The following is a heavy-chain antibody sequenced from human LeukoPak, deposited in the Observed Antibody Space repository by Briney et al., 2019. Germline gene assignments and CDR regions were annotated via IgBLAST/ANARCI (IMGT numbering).Heavy chain of an antibody. V-gene: IGHV3-23*01. CDR2: IGGSGGST. J-gene: IGHJ4*02. D-gene: IGHD3-22*01. CDR3: AKDGTYYDSSGYLDY. Sequence: GGSLRLSCAASGFTFSSYAMSWVRQAPGKGLEWVSAIGGSGGSTYYADSVKGRFTISRDNSKNTLYLQMNSLRAEDTAVYYCAKDGTYYDSSGYLDYWGQGTLVTVSS. CDR1: GFTFSSYA.